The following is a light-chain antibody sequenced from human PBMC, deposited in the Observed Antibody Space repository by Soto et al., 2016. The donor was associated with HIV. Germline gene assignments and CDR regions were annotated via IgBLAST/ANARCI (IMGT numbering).Light chain of an antibody. J-gene: IGKJ2*01. V-gene: IGKV1-9*01. CDR3: QQLSSHLYT. Sequence: DPVSITCRASQDITSYLSWYQQKPGKAPKLLIHTASALQSGVPPRFSGSGSGTEFTLTISSLQPEDFATYYCQQLSSHLYTFGQGTRLEIK. CDR2: TAS. CDR1: QDITSY.